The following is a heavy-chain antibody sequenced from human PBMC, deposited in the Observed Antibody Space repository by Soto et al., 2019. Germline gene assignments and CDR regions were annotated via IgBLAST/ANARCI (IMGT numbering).Heavy chain of an antibody. V-gene: IGHV3-74*01. Sequence: EVQLVESGGGLVQPGGSLTLSCAASGFTFSRYWMYWVRQAPGKGLVVVSRINSDGSDTSNAGSGKGRFTISRDNAKNTLYLQMNSLRAEDTAVYYCARVEDFWGGYYSSMDVWGKGTTVTVSS. CDR3: ARVEDFWGGYYSSMDV. CDR1: GFTFSRYW. CDR2: INSDGSDT. J-gene: IGHJ6*03. D-gene: IGHD3-3*01.